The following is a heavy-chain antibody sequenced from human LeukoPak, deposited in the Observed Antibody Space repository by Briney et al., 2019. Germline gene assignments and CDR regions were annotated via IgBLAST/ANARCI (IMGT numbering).Heavy chain of an antibody. CDR2: IYYSGST. D-gene: IGHD1/OR15-1a*01. Sequence: SSETLSLTCTVSGDSISSSGDYWGWIRQPPGKGLEWIGNIYYSGSTYYNPSLKSRVTIAVDTSKNQFSLKLTSVTAADTAVYYCARENNMATDYWGQGTLVTVSS. CDR1: GDSISSSGDY. V-gene: IGHV4-39*02. J-gene: IGHJ4*02. CDR3: ARENNMATDY.